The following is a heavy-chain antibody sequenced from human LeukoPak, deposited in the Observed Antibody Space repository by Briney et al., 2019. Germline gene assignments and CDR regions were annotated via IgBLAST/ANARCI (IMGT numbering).Heavy chain of an antibody. Sequence: GGSLRLSCAASGFTFGSYAMHWVRQAPGKGLEWVAVISYDGSNKYYADSVKGRFTISRDNSKNTLYLQMNSLRAEDTAVYYCARGPYSSSWLEYFQHWGQGTLVTVSS. CDR1: GFTFGSYA. V-gene: IGHV3-30-3*01. J-gene: IGHJ1*01. D-gene: IGHD6-13*01. CDR2: ISYDGSNK. CDR3: ARGPYSSSWLEYFQH.